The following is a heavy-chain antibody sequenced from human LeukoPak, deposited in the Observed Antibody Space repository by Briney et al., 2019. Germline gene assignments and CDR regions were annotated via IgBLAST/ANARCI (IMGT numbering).Heavy chain of an antibody. V-gene: IGHV3-30*03. CDR2: ISYDGSNK. CDR1: GFTFSSYG. Sequence: GGSLRLSRAASGFTFSSYGMHWVRQAPGKGLEWVAVISYDGSNKYYADSVKGRFTISRDNSKNTLYLQMNSLRAEDTAVYYCARGFGLRYFDWFPKDGMDVWGQGTTVTVSS. CDR3: ARGFGLRYFDWFPKDGMDV. D-gene: IGHD3-9*01. J-gene: IGHJ6*02.